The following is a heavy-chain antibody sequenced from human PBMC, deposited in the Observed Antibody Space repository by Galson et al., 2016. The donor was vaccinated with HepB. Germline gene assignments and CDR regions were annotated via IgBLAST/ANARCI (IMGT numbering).Heavy chain of an antibody. D-gene: IGHD1-26*01. CDR1: GYTFTNFA. V-gene: IGHV1-3*01. J-gene: IGHJ4*02. Sequence: SVKVSCKASGYTFTNFAIHWVRQAPGQSLEWMGWISAGNGGTRYSQTFQDRVIFTSDSSASIAYMEMSRLTSNDTAVYYCAREKGGKDYGGQGTLVTVSS. CDR2: ISAGNGGT. CDR3: AREKGGKDY.